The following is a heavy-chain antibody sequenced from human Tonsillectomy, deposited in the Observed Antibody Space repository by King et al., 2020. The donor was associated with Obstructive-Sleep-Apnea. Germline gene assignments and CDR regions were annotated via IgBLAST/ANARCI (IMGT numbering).Heavy chain of an antibody. D-gene: IGHD3-9*01. CDR3: ARMYYDILTGYPPTPYYFDY. CDR2: IYHSGST. CDR1: GGSISSAGYS. Sequence: QLQESGSGLVKPSQTLSLTCAVSGGSISSAGYSWSWIRQPPGKGLECIGYIYHSGSTYYNPSLKSRVTISVDRSKNQFSLNLSSVTAADTAVYYCARMYYDILTGYPPTPYYFDYWGQGTLVTVSS. J-gene: IGHJ4*02. V-gene: IGHV4-30-2*01.